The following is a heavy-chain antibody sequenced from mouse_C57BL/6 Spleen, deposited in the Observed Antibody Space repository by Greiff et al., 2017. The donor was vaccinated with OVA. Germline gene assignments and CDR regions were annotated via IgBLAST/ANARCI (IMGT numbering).Heavy chain of an antibody. CDR2: IYPRSGNT. CDR1: GYTFTSYG. CDR3: ARAYYGSNFDY. J-gene: IGHJ2*01. D-gene: IGHD1-1*01. Sequence: VQLVESGAELARPGASVKLSCKASGYTFTSYGISWVKQRTGQGLEWIGEIYPRSGNTYYNEKFKGKATLTADKSSSTAYMELRSLTSEDSAVYFCARAYYGSNFDYWGQGTTLTVSS. V-gene: IGHV1-81*01.